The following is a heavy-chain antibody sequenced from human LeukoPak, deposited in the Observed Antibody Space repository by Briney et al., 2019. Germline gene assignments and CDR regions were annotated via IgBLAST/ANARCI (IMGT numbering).Heavy chain of an antibody. D-gene: IGHD3-10*01. CDR3: ARERFGGAAYYFDY. J-gene: IGHJ4*02. Sequence: ASVKVSFKASGYTFTVYDMHWVRQAPGQGLEWMGWINPSSGGTNYAQNFQGRVTMTRDTSISTAYMELSRLRSDDTAVYYCARERFGGAAYYFDYWGQGTLVTVSS. V-gene: IGHV1-2*02. CDR1: GYTFTVYD. CDR2: INPSSGGT.